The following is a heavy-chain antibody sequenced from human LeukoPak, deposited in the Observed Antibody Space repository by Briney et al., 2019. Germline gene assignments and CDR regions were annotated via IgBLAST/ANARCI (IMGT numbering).Heavy chain of an antibody. CDR2: ISSSSSTI. Sequence: GGSLRLSCAASGFTFSSYSMNWVRQAPGKGLEWVSYISSSSSTIYYADSVKGRFTISRDNAKNSLYLQMDSLRAENTAVYYCARGHYGDYSVHWGQGTLVTVSS. CDR1: GFTFSSYS. D-gene: IGHD4-17*01. CDR3: ARGHYGDYSVH. J-gene: IGHJ4*02. V-gene: IGHV3-48*01.